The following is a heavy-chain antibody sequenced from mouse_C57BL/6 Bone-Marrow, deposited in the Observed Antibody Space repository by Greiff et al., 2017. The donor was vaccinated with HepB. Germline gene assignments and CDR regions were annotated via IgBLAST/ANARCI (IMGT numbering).Heavy chain of an antibody. CDR1: GYSFTSYY. CDR3: AKDYYGSYYAMDY. Sequence: QVQLQQSGPELVKPGASVKISCKASGYSFTSYYIHWVKQRPGQGLEWIGWIYPGSGNTKYNEKFKGKATLTADTSSSPAYMQLSSLTSEDSAVYYCAKDYYGSYYAMDYWGQGTSVTVSS. V-gene: IGHV1-66*01. J-gene: IGHJ4*01. CDR2: IYPGSGNT. D-gene: IGHD1-1*01.